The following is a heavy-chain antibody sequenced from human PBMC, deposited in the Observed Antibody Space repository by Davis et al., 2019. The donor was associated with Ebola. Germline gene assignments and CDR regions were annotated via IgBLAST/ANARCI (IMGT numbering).Heavy chain of an antibody. CDR2: IWYDGRNQ. Sequence: PGGSLRLSCAASGFTLSSYGLHWVHQPPGKGLEWVAVIWYDGRNQYYADSVKGRFTISRDNSKNTLYLQMNSLRAEDTAVYYCARDTYYYYNTMDVWGKGTTVTVSS. J-gene: IGHJ6*04. CDR3: ARDTYYYYNTMDV. CDR1: GFTLSSYG. V-gene: IGHV3-33*01.